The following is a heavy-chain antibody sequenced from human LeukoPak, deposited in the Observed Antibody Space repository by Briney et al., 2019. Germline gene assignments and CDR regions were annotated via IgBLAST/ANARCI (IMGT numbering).Heavy chain of an antibody. CDR2: IYYSGST. CDR1: GGSISSSSYY. V-gene: IGHV4-39*01. CDR3: ARRSYDILTGYYNVDY. D-gene: IGHD3-9*01. J-gene: IGHJ4*02. Sequence: SETLSLTCTVSGGSISSSSYYWGWIRQPPGKGLEWIGSIYYSGSTYYNPSLKSRVTISVDTSKNQFSLKLSSVTAADTAVYYCARRSYDILTGYYNVDYWGQGTLVTVSS.